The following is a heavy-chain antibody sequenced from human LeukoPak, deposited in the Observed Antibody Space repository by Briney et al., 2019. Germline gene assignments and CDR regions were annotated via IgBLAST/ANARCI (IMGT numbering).Heavy chain of an antibody. D-gene: IGHD3-22*01. V-gene: IGHV3-30*01. Sequence: PGRSLRLSCAASGFTFSSYAMHWVRQAPGKGVEWVAGISHDGSNKDYADSVKGRFTISRDNSKNTLYLQMNSLRAEDTPVYYCARDSMIVVALGVLDYWGQGTLVTVSS. CDR3: ARDSMIVVALGVLDY. CDR1: GFTFSSYA. CDR2: ISHDGSNK. J-gene: IGHJ4*02.